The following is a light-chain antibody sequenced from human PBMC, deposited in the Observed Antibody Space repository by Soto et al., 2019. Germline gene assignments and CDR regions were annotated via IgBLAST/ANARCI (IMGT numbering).Light chain of an antibody. CDR2: INSDGRH. V-gene: IGLV4-69*01. CDR3: LTWGPGIWV. Sequence: QLVLTQSPSASASLGASVKLTCSLSSRHTNYAIAWHQVQPEKGPRYLMTINSDGRHIKGDGIPDRFSGSSSGAERYLTISGLRSEDEADYYCLTWGPGIWVFGGGTKLTVL. J-gene: IGLJ3*02. CDR1: SRHTNYA.